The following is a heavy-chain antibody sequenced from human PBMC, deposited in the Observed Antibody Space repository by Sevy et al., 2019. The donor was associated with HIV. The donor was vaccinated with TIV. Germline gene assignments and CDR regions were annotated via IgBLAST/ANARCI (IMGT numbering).Heavy chain of an antibody. J-gene: IGHJ4*02. D-gene: IGHD6-19*01. CDR1: GFGFNIYT. V-gene: IGHV3-21*01. Sequence: GGSLRLSCAASGFGFNIYTMHWVRQAPGKGLEWVASISSVGNFIYYADSVKGRFTISRDDARDSLYVQMNSLRAEDTAIYDCARDLLAGTGTVYFDLWGQGALVTVS. CDR2: ISSVGNFI. CDR3: ARDLLAGTGTVYFDL.